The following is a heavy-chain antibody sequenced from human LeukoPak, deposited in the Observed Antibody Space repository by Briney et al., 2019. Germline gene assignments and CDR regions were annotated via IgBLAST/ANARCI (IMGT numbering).Heavy chain of an antibody. Sequence: LRLSCAASGFTFSSYEMNWVRQPPGKGLEWIGTIYSSGSAYYNPSLKSRVTISIDTSKNQFSLNLSSMTAADTAVYYCAAYTAYTYVGTWGQGTLVTVSS. D-gene: IGHD5-18*01. V-gene: IGHV4-59*04. CDR1: GFTFSSYE. CDR2: IYSSGSA. CDR3: AAYTAYTYVGT. J-gene: IGHJ5*02.